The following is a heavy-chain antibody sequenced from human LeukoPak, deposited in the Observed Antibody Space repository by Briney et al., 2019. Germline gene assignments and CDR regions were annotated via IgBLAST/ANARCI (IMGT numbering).Heavy chain of an antibody. CDR1: GDSVSSNSAA. CDR2: TYYRSKWYN. D-gene: IGHD5-18*01. V-gene: IGHV6-1*01. J-gene: IGHJ6*02. CDR3: ARDGIQLWLPGYYYYGMDA. Sequence: SQTLSLTCAISGDSVSSNSAAWNWIRQSPSRGLEWLGRTYYRSKWYNDYAVSVKSRITINPDTSKNQFSLQLNSVTPEDTAVYYCARDGIQLWLPGYYYYGMDAWGQGTTVTVSS.